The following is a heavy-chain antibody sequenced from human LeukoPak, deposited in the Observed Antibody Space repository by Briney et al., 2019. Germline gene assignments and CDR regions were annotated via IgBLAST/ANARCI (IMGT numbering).Heavy chain of an antibody. D-gene: IGHD3-22*01. CDR1: GYTFTSYA. V-gene: IGHV7-4-1*02. Sequence: ASVKVSCKASGYTFTSYAMNWVRQAPGQGLEWMGWINTNTGNPTYAQGFTGRFVFSLDTSVSTAYLQISSLKAEDTAVYYCARADLLSDYYDSSGYSYAAFDIWGQGTMVTVSS. J-gene: IGHJ3*02. CDR3: ARADLLSDYYDSSGYSYAAFDI. CDR2: INTNTGNP.